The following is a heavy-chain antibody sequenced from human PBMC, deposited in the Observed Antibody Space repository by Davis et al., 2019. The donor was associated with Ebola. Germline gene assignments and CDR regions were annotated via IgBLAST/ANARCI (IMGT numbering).Heavy chain of an antibody. J-gene: IGHJ3*01. Sequence: HTGGSLRLSCAASGFTLSSYWMHWVRQAPGKGLEWVSRTKYDGSITYYAESVKGRFTISRDNAKNTMYLQMNGLRVEDTAIYYCAKDDPNIWFDVWGQGTMVAVSS. V-gene: IGHV3-74*01. CDR2: TKYDGSIT. CDR3: AKDDPNIWFDV. D-gene: IGHD2/OR15-2a*01. CDR1: GFTLSSYW.